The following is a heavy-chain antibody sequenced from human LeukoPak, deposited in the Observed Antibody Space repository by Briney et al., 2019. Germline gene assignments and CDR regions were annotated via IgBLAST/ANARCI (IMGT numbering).Heavy chain of an antibody. CDR3: ARGLRLGELSLWGGDYMDV. CDR2: INPNSGGT. V-gene: IGHV1-2*02. D-gene: IGHD3-16*02. CDR1: GYTFTGYY. J-gene: IGHJ6*03. Sequence: GASVKVSCKASGYTFTGYYMHWVRQAPGQGLEWMGWINPNSGGTNYAQKFQGRVTMTRDTSISTAYMELSRLRSDDTAVYYCARGLRLGELSLWGGDYMDVWGKGTTVTVSS.